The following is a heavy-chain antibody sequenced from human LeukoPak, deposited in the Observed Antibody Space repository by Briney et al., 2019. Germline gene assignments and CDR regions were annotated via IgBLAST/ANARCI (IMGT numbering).Heavy chain of an antibody. CDR1: GGSISNYY. Sequence: PSETLSLTCTVSGGSISNYYWIWMRQPPGKGLEWIGSIYYSGSSYYNPSLKSRVTISVDTSKNQFSLKLSSVTAADTAVHYCARHLTTGGFDYWGQGTLVTVSS. D-gene: IGHD4-17*01. CDR2: IYYSGSS. V-gene: IGHV4-39*01. CDR3: ARHLTTGGFDY. J-gene: IGHJ4*02.